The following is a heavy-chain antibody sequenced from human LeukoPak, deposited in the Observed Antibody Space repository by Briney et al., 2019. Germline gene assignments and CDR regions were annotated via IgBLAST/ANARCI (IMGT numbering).Heavy chain of an antibody. CDR2: ISAYNGNT. D-gene: IGHD4-17*01. CDR1: GYTFTSYG. V-gene: IGHV1-18*01. Sequence: ASVKVSCKASGYTFTSYGISWVRQAPGQGLEWMGWISAYNGNTNYAQKLQGRATMTTDTSTSTAYMELRSLRSDDTAVYYCARDGWATVTTPGVHYYYGMDVWGQGTTVTVSS. J-gene: IGHJ6*02. CDR3: ARDGWATVTTPGVHYYYGMDV.